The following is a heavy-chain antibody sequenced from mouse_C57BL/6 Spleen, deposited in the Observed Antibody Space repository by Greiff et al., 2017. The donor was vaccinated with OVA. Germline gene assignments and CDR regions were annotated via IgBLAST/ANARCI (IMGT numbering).Heavy chain of an antibody. J-gene: IGHJ4*01. CDR3: ARIPDLLWYAMDY. D-gene: IGHD2-1*01. V-gene: IGHV1-82*01. Sequence: QVQLKQSGPELVKPGASVKISCKASGYAFSSSWMNWVKQRPGKGLEWIGRIYPGDGDTNYNGKFKGKATLTADKSSSTAYMQLSSLTSEDSAVYFCARIPDLLWYAMDYWGQGTSVTVSS. CDR1: GYAFSSSW. CDR2: IYPGDGDT.